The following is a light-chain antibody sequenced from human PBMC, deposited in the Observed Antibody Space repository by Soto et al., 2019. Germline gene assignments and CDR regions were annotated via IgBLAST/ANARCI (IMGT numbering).Light chain of an antibody. Sequence: QSALTQPASVSGSPGQSITISCTGTSSDVGAYDYVSWYQQPPGKAPQLMIYEVSNRPSGVSNRFSGSKSGHTASLTISGLQTEDAGDYYCATWDDSLDGPVFGGGTKLTVL. J-gene: IGLJ2*01. V-gene: IGLV2-14*01. CDR1: SSDVGAYDY. CDR2: EVS. CDR3: ATWDDSLDGPV.